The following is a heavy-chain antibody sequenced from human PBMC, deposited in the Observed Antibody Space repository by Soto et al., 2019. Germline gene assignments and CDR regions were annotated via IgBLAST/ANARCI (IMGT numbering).Heavy chain of an antibody. J-gene: IGHJ4*02. Sequence: GGSLRLSCAASGLTFSAAWMSWVRQAPGKGLEWVGRIKKNPDGGTSDYPAPVKGRFTISRDDSRNTLYLHMNSLKTEDTAVYYCTTETLPMSRGVLDYWGQGILVTGSS. CDR2: IKKNPDGGTS. CDR3: TTETLPMSRGVLDY. CDR1: GLTFSAAW. D-gene: IGHD3-10*01. V-gene: IGHV3-15*05.